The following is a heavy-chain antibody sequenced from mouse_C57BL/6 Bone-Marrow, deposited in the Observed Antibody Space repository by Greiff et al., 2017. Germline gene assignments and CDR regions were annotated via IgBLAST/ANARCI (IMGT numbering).Heavy chain of an antibody. CDR3: TIPVDYDRGAWFAY. J-gene: IGHJ3*01. V-gene: IGHV14-4*01. Sequence: VQLQQSGAELVRPGASVKLSCTASGFNIKDDYMHWVKQRPEQGLEWIGWIDPENGDTEYASKFQGKATITADTSSNTAYLQLSSLTSEDTAVYYCTIPVDYDRGAWFAYWGQGTLVTVSA. CDR2: IDPENGDT. D-gene: IGHD2-4*01. CDR1: GFNIKDDY.